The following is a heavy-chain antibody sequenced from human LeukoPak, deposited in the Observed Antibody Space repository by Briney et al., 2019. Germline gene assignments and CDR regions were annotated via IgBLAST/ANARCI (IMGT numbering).Heavy chain of an antibody. CDR2: INHSGST. V-gene: IGHV4-34*01. Sequence: KPSETLSLTCAVYGGSFSGYYWSWIRQPPGKGLEWIGEINHSGSTNYNPSLKSRVTISVDTSKNQFSLELSSVTAADTAVYYCARVQEGGLLWFGELLYNWFDPWGQGTLDTVSS. CDR1: GGSFSGYY. D-gene: IGHD3-10*01. CDR3: ARVQEGGLLWFGELLYNWFDP. J-gene: IGHJ5*02.